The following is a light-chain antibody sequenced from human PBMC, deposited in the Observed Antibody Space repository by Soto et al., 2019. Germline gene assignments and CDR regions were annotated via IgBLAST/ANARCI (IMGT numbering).Light chain of an antibody. CDR1: QSVSST. CDR3: QQYNNWPQT. V-gene: IGKV3-15*01. J-gene: IGKJ1*01. CDR2: GAS. Sequence: IVMTQSPATLSVSPGERATLSCRASQSVSSTLAWYQQKPGQAPRLLIYGASTRATGIPARFSGCGSGTEGTLTISSLQSEDCEVYFGQQYNNWPQTFGQGTKVDIK.